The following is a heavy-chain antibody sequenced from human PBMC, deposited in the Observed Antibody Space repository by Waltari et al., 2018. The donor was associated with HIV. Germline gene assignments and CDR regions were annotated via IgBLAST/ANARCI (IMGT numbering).Heavy chain of an antibody. J-gene: IGHJ4*02. Sequence: VQLVESGGGLIQPGGSLSLSCAASGFSVGDNYMIWVGQAPGKRPEWVSVVYLGGSTDYADSVRGRFTTSRDESKNMLYLQMNSLRAEDTAVYYCARALTRGLWDSWGQGTLVSVSS. D-gene: IGHD2-2*01. CDR1: GFSVGDNY. CDR3: ARALTRGLWDS. CDR2: VYLGGST. V-gene: IGHV3-53*01.